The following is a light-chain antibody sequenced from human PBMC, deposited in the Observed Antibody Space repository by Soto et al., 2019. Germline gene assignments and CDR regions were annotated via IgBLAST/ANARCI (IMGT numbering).Light chain of an antibody. Sequence: QAVVTQPASVSGSPGQSITISCTGTSSDIGNYDFVSWYQQVPGTAPKAMIYEVSSRPSGVSNRFSGSKSGNSASLTISGLQADDDAYYYCSSYTTSTSFILFGGGTTLTVL. CDR2: EVS. V-gene: IGLV2-14*01. J-gene: IGLJ2*01. CDR1: SSDIGNYDF. CDR3: SSYTTSTSFIL.